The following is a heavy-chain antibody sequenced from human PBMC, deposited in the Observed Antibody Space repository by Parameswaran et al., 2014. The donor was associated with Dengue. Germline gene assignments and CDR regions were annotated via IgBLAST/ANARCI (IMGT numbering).Heavy chain of an antibody. V-gene: IGHV3-30-3*01. D-gene: IGHD1-26*01. CDR3: TSRWSGSYYSPFDY. J-gene: IGHJ4*02. Sequence: VRQAPGKGLEWVAVISYDGSNKYYADSVKGRFTISRDNSKNTLYLQMNSLRAEDTAVYYCTSRWSGSYYSPFDYWGQGTLVTVSS. CDR2: ISYDGSNK.